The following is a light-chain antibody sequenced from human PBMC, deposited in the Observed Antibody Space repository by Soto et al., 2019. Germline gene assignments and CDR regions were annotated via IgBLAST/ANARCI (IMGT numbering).Light chain of an antibody. CDR3: QQYGSSPLLT. CDR2: GAS. V-gene: IGKV3-20*01. J-gene: IGKJ4*01. CDR1: QSVSRSY. Sequence: EIVLKQSPGTLSLSPGERATLSCRASQSVSRSYLAWYQQKPGQAPRLLIDGASSRATGIPDRFSGSGSGTDFTLTISRLEPEDFAVYYCQQYGSSPLLTFGGGTKVEIK.